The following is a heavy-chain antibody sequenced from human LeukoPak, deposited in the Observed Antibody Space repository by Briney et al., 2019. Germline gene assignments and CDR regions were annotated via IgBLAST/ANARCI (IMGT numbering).Heavy chain of an antibody. CDR2: IKQDGSEK. D-gene: IGHD3-22*01. CDR1: GFTFSSYW. CDR3: ARDGDYYYDSSGSDY. J-gene: IGHJ4*02. Sequence: GGSLRLSCAASGFTFSSYWMSWVRQAPGKGLEWVANIKQDGSEKYYVDSVKGRFTISRDNAKNSLYLQMYSLRAEDTAVYYCARDGDYYYDSSGSDYWGQGTLVTVSS. V-gene: IGHV3-7*01.